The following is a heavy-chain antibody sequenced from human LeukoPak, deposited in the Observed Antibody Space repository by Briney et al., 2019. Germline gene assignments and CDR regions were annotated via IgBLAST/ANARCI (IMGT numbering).Heavy chain of an antibody. CDR3: AIPSSYDGSRYYHAY. D-gene: IGHD3-22*01. Sequence: GGSLRLSCVASGITFGSYSMTWVRQAPGKGLEWVANIDPDGSEKDYVESVKGRLTISRDNAKKILYLQMNSPRADDTDVYYCAIPSSYDGSRYYHAYWGQGTLVSVSS. J-gene: IGHJ4*02. V-gene: IGHV3-7*01. CDR1: GITFGSYS. CDR2: IDPDGSEK.